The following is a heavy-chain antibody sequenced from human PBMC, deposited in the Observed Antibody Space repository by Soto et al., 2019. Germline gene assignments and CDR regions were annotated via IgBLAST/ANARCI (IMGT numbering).Heavy chain of an antibody. D-gene: IGHD3-3*01. J-gene: IGHJ4*02. CDR2: IYHSGST. CDR1: GGSISSGGYS. CDR3: AREWVFGLVIDY. V-gene: IGHV4-30-2*01. Sequence: PSETLSLTCSISGGSISSGGYSWSWIRQPPGKGLEWIGYIYHSGSTYYNPSLKSRVTISVDRSKNQFSLKLSSVTAADTAVYYCAREWVFGLVIDYWGRGTLVTVSS.